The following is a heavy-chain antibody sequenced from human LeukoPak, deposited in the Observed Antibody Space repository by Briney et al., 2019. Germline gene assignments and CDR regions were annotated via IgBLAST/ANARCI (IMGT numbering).Heavy chain of an antibody. V-gene: IGHV4-59*01. CDR2: IYYSGST. CDR3: ARDCRRSGWYGESEYYYMDV. D-gene: IGHD6-19*01. Sequence: SETLPLTCTVSGGSISSYYWSWIRQPPGNGLEWIGYIYYSGSTNYNPSLKSRVTISVDTSKNQFSLKLSSVTAADTAVYYCARDCRRSGWYGESEYYYMDVWGKGTTVTVSS. J-gene: IGHJ6*03. CDR1: GGSISSYY.